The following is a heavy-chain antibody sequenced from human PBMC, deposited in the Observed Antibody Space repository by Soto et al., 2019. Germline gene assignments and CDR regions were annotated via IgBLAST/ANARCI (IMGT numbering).Heavy chain of an antibody. CDR1: GGSFRGQA. V-gene: IGHV1-69*01. CDR2: IIPIFRTT. CDR3: ASVPN. Sequence: QVQLVQSGAEVKKPGSSVKVSCQASGGSFRGQAVSWVRQAPGQGLEWLGGIIPIFRTTNYARKFQGRVTIIADESTGTASMELSSLRSEDTSICYCASVPNWGQGALGTVSS. J-gene: IGHJ4*02.